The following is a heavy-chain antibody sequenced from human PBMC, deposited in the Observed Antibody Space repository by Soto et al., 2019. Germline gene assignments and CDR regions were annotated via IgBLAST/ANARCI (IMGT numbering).Heavy chain of an antibody. Sequence: QVQLVESGGGVVQPGRSLRLSCVGSGFIFSNNGMHWVRQTPGKGLEWVAFMSYDGSDTFYADSVKSRFTRSRDKSKNTLFPHMSHLRAEETAIYYWPNIRVVLSDLDHRGQGTLVTGSS. CDR2: MSYDGSDT. CDR1: GFIFSNNG. J-gene: IGHJ4*02. V-gene: IGHV3-30*18. D-gene: IGHD2-21*01. CDR3: PNIRVVLSDLDH.